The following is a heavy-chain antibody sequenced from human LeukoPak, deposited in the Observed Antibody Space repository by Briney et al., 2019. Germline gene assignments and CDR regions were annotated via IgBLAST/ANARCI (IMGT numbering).Heavy chain of an antibody. Sequence: PSESLSLTCTVSGGSISSYYWSWSRQPPGKGLEWIGYIYYSGSTNYNPSLKSRVTISVDTSKNQFSLKLSSVTAADTAVYYCARDRVHYDYVWGSYRFFDYWGQGTLVTVSS. CDR3: ARDRVHYDYVWGSYRFFDY. CDR2: IYYSGST. J-gene: IGHJ4*02. CDR1: GGSISSYY. V-gene: IGHV4-59*01. D-gene: IGHD3-16*02.